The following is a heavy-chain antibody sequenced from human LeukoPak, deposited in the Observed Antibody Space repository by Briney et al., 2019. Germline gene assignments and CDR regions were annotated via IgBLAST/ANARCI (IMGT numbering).Heavy chain of an antibody. CDR1: GFTFSSYW. D-gene: IGHD2-2*01. V-gene: IGHV3-74*01. CDR2: INSGGSTI. J-gene: IGHJ4*02. CDR3: TRETVVVATASLGY. Sequence: GGSLRLSCAASGFTFSSYWMHWVRQAPGKGLVWVSRINSGGSTINYADSVKGRFTISRDNAKNTLYLQMDSLRAEDTAVYYCTRETVVVATASLGYWGLGTLVTVSS.